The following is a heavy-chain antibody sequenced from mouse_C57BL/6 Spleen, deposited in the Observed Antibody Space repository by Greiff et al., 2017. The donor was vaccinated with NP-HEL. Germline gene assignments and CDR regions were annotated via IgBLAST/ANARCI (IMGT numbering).Heavy chain of an antibody. Sequence: VQLQQSGAELVRPGTSVKVSCKASGYAFTNYLIEWVKQRPGQGLEWIGVINPGSGGTNYNEKFKGKATLTADKSSSTAYMQLSSLTSEDSAVYFCARSNYGSTYYYAMDYWGQGTSVTVSS. CDR2: INPGSGGT. J-gene: IGHJ4*01. V-gene: IGHV1-54*01. CDR3: ARSNYGSTYYYAMDY. CDR1: GYAFTNYL. D-gene: IGHD1-1*01.